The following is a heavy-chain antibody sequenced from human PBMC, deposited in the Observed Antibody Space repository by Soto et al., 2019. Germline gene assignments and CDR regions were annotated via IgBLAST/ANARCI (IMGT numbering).Heavy chain of an antibody. CDR1: GFTFSSYW. V-gene: IGHV3-74*01. CDR3: ARRGGDSNYYYYGMDV. D-gene: IGHD2-21*02. J-gene: IGHJ6*02. CDR2: INSDGSST. Sequence: GGSLRLSCAASGFTFSSYWMHWFRQAPGKGLVWVSRINSDGSSTSYADSVKGRFTISRDNAKNTLYLQMNSLRAEDTAVYYCARRGGDSNYYYYGMDVWGQGTTVTV.